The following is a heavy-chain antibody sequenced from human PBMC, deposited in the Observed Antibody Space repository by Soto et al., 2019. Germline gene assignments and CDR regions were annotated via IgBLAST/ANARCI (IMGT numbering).Heavy chain of an antibody. CDR2: IMAYNGDT. V-gene: IGHV1-18*01. CDR1: GYTFTAYA. Sequence: QVQLVQSGAEVKKPGASVKVSFKASGYTFTAYAISWLRQALGPGLEWMGWIMAYNGDTNYAQMLQGRVTMTTDTSTSTAYMELSSLRSDDTAVYYCAREYTVTTLDYWGQGTLVTVSS. J-gene: IGHJ4*02. CDR3: AREYTVTTLDY. D-gene: IGHD4-17*01.